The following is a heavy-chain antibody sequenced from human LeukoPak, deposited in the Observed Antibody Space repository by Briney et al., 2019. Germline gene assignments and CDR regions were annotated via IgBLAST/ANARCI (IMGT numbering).Heavy chain of an antibody. V-gene: IGHV3-23*01. Sequence: GGSLRLSCAASGFRFSSYAMSWVRQAPGKGLEWVSAISSSGSNTNYANSVKGRFIISRDNSKNTLYLQMNSLRAAGTAIYYCAKALTDELMSRSHYDFWSGYHPSGTVYYYMDVWGKGTTVTVSS. CDR2: ISSSGSNT. J-gene: IGHJ6*03. D-gene: IGHD3-3*01. CDR1: GFRFSSYA. CDR3: AKALTDELMSRSHYDFWSGYHPSGTVYYYMDV.